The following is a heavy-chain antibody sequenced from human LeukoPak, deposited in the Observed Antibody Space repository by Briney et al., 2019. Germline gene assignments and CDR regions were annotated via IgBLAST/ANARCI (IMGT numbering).Heavy chain of an antibody. CDR2: IIPIFGTA. V-gene: IGHV1-69*06. J-gene: IGHJ6*04. CDR1: GGTFSSYA. CDR3: ASGPYYYYGMDV. Sequence: SVKVSCKASGGTFSSYAISWVRQAPGQGLEWMGGIIPIFGTANYAQKCQGRVTITADKSTSTAYMELRSLRSADTAVYYCASGPYYYYGMDVWGKGTTVTVSS.